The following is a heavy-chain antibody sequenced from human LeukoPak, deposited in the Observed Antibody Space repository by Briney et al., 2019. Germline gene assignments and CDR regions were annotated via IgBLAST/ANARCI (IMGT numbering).Heavy chain of an antibody. CDR2: ISGSGGST. Sequence: PGGSLRLSCAASGFTFSSYAMSWVRQAPGKGLEWVSAISGSGGSTYYADSVKGRFTISKDNSKNTLYLQMNSLRAEDTAVHYCAKHSSSWYGDLDYWGQGTLVTVSS. V-gene: IGHV3-23*01. CDR3: AKHSSSWYGDLDY. D-gene: IGHD6-13*01. J-gene: IGHJ4*02. CDR1: GFTFSSYA.